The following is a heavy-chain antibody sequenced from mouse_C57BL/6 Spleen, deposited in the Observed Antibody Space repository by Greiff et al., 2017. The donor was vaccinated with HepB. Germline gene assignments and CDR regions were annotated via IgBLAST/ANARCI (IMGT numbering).Heavy chain of an antibody. Sequence: VQLQQSGPKLVKPGASVKIPCKASGYTFTDYNMDWVKQSHGKSLECIGDINPNNGGTIYNQKFKGKATLTVDKSSSTAYMELRSLTSEDTAVYYCATGRYFDYWGQGTTLTVSS. CDR3: ATGRYFDY. D-gene: IGHD4-1*01. CDR1: GYTFTDYN. V-gene: IGHV1-18*01. CDR2: INPNNGGT. J-gene: IGHJ2*01.